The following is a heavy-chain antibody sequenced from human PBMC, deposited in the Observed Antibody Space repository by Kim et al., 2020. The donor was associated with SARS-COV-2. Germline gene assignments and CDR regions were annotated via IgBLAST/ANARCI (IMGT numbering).Heavy chain of an antibody. V-gene: IGHV3-43D*03. CDR2: ISWDGGST. J-gene: IGHJ4*02. Sequence: GGSLRLSCAASGFTFDDYAMHWVRQAPGKGLEWVSLISWDGGSTYYADSVKGRFTISRDNSKNSLYLQMNSLRAEDTALYYCAITLDSSGVFDYWGQGTLVTVSS. CDR3: AITLDSSGVFDY. CDR1: GFTFDDYA. D-gene: IGHD6-19*01.